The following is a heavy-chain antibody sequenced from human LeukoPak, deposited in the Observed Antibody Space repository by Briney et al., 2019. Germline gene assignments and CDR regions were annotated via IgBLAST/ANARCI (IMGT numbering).Heavy chain of an antibody. CDR1: GFTSSSYA. CDR3: SKDRTTSGGAEGY. J-gene: IGHJ4*02. D-gene: IGHD3-10*01. CDR2: ISGSGGGT. Sequence: GGSLRLSCAASGFTSSSYAMSWVREAPGKGLEWVSGISGSGGGTYYADSVKGRFTISRDNSKNTLYLQMNSLRAEDTAIYYCSKDRTTSGGAEGYWGQGTLVTVSA. V-gene: IGHV3-23*01.